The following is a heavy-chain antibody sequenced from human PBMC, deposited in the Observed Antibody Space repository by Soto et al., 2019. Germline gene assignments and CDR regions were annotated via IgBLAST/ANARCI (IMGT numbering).Heavy chain of an antibody. CDR3: ARLTRTTGWYTNWYFDY. V-gene: IGHV1-24*01. CDR2: FDPEDGET. CDR1: GYTLTELS. Sequence: ASVKVSCKVSGYTLTELSMHWVRQAPGKGLEWMGGFDPEDGETIYAQKFQGRVTMTRDTSISTAYMELSRLRSEDTAVYYCARLTRTTGWYTNWYFDYWGHGTLVTVS. J-gene: IGHJ4*01. D-gene: IGHD1-1*01.